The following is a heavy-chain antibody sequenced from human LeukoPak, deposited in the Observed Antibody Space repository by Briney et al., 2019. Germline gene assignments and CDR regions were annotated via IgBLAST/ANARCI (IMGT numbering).Heavy chain of an antibody. CDR2: IKQDGSEK. Sequence: GGSLRLSCAASGFTFSSYWMSWVRQAPGKGLEWVANIKQDGSEKYYVDSVKGRFTISRDNAKNSLYLQMNSLRAEDTAVYYCATRGTGPPHYYYYYMDVWGKGTTVTVSS. J-gene: IGHJ6*03. V-gene: IGHV3-7*03. D-gene: IGHD3/OR15-3a*01. CDR1: GFTFSSYW. CDR3: ATRGTGPPHYYYYYMDV.